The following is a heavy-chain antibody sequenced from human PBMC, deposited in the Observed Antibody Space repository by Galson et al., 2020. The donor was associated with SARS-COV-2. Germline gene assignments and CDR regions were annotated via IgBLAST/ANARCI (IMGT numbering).Heavy chain of an antibody. CDR1: GFNLSTYW. CDR2: TSSDGRIT. J-gene: IGHJ1*01. V-gene: IGHV3-74*01. CDR3: AREKGNAYGSEYFHL. Sequence: GESLKISCAASGFNLSTYWMDWVRQAPGKGLVWVLRTSSDGRITGHADSVKGRFTISRDNAKNTLYLQMNTLRVDDTAVYYCAREKGNAYGSEYFHLWGQGTLVTVSS. D-gene: IGHD3-10*01.